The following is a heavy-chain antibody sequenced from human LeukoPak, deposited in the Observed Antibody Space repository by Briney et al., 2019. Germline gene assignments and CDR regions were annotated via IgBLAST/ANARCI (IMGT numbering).Heavy chain of an antibody. D-gene: IGHD3-22*01. CDR2: IIPIFGTA. Sequence: SVKVSCKASGGTFSSYAISWVRQAPGQGLEWMGGIIPIFGTANYAQKFQGRVTITADESTSTAYMELSSLRSEDTAVYYCARDSSRYPVRNWFDPWGQGTLVTVSS. V-gene: IGHV1-69*01. J-gene: IGHJ5*02. CDR1: GGTFSSYA. CDR3: ARDSSRYPVRNWFDP.